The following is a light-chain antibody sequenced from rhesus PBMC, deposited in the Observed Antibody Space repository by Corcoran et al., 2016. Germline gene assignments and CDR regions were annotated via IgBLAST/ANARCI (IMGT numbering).Light chain of an antibody. J-gene: IGKJ1*01. CDR3: QQYNTLPWT. CDR2: STN. CDR1: QGITTY. Sequence: DIQMTQSPSSLSASVRDRVTITCRARQGITTYLNWYQQKPGKAPKLLIYSTNRLESGVPSRFSGSGSWTEVTLPISSLQPEDFATYYCQQYNTLPWTFGQGTKVEIK. V-gene: IGKV1-32*01.